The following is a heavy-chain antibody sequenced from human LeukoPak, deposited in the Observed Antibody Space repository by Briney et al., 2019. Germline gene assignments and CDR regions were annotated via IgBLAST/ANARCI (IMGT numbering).Heavy chain of an antibody. J-gene: IGHJ4*02. CDR3: ARVMRSGSPFDY. V-gene: IGHV3-11*01. D-gene: IGHD1-26*01. CDR1: GFTFSDYY. Sequence: PGGSLRLSCAASGFTFSDYYMSWIRQAPGKGLEWLSYISSSGSTMCCTDSVKGRFTVSRDNAKNSLDLQMSSLRAEDTAVYYCARVMRSGSPFDYWGQGALVTVSS. CDR2: ISSSGSTM.